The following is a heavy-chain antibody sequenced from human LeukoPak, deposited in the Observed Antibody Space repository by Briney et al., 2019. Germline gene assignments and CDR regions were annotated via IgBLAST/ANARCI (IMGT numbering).Heavy chain of an antibody. CDR3: ARERAAAGLDY. CDR1: GGTFSSYA. V-gene: IGHV1-69*05. Sequence: GASVKVSCKASGGTFSSYAISWVRQAPGQGLEWMGGIIPIFGTANYAQKFQARVTITTDESTSTTYMELSSLRSEDTAVYYCARERAAAGLDYWGQGTLVTVSS. CDR2: IIPIFGTA. J-gene: IGHJ4*02. D-gene: IGHD6-13*01.